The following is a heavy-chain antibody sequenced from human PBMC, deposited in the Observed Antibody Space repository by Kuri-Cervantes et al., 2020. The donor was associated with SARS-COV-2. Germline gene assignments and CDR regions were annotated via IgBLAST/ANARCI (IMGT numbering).Heavy chain of an antibody. V-gene: IGHV1-8*03. D-gene: IGHD3-3*01. J-gene: IGHJ3*02. CDR2: MNPNSGNT. CDR1: GYTFTSYD. Sequence: ASVKVSCKASGYTFTSYDINWVRQATGQGLEWMGWMNPNSGNTGYAQKFQGRVTITRNTSISTAYMELSSLRSGDTAVYYCASRRGFLAYNDAFDIWGQGTMVTVSS. CDR3: ASRRGFLAYNDAFDI.